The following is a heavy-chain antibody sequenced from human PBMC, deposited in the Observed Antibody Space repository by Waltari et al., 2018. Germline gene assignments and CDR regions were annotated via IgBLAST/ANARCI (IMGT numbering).Heavy chain of an antibody. V-gene: IGHV3-66*02. CDR1: GFPVSSHY. CDR3: ARSGSYYYGSGSYPYGMDV. J-gene: IGHJ6*02. CDR2: IYSGGST. D-gene: IGHD3-10*01. Sequence: EVQLVESGGGLVQPGGSLRLSCAASGFPVSSHYMSWARQAPGQGLEWVSVIYSGGSTDYADSVKGRFTISRDNSKNTLYLQMNSLRAEDTAVYYCARSGSYYYGSGSYPYGMDVWGQGTTVTVSS.